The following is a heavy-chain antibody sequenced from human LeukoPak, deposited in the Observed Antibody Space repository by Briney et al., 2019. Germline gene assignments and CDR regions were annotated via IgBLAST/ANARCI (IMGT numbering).Heavy chain of an antibody. V-gene: IGHV4-34*01. J-gene: IGHJ4*02. D-gene: IGHD6-6*01. CDR1: GESFSNHY. Sequence: PSETLSLSCVVNGESFSNHYWTWIRQSPGKGLEWIGEIEHRGNTNYNPSLKSRVTISVDTSKNEFSLKLKSVTAADTAVFYCARGRGVAARRGFDFWGPGTLVTVSS. CDR2: IEHRGNT. CDR3: ARGRGVAARRGFDF.